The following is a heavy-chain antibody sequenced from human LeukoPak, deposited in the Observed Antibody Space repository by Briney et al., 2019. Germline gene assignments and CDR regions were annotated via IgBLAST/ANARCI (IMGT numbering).Heavy chain of an antibody. CDR1: GYTFTSYD. D-gene: IGHD6-13*01. CDR2: MNPNSGNT. V-gene: IGHV1-8*03. CDR3: ARVYSSSPDFDY. Sequence: ASVKVSCKASGYTFTSYDINWVRQATGQGLEWMGWMNPNSGNTGYAQKFQGRVTITRNTSISTAYMELSSLRSEDTAVYYCARVYSSSPDFDYWGQGTLVTVSS. J-gene: IGHJ4*02.